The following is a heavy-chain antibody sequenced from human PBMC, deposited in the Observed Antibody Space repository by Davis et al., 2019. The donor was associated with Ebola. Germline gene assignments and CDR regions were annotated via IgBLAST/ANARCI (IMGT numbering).Heavy chain of an antibody. CDR3: ARPRISSGNPYYYMDV. V-gene: IGHV3-53*01. CDR2: IYSGGST. CDR1: GFTVSSNY. Sequence: GESLKISCAASGFTVSSNYMSWVRQAPGKGLEWVSVIYSGGSTYYADSVKGRFTISRDNAKNSLYLQMNSLRDEDTAVYYCARPRISSGNPYYYMDVWGKGTTVTVSS. D-gene: IGHD3-10*01. J-gene: IGHJ6*03.